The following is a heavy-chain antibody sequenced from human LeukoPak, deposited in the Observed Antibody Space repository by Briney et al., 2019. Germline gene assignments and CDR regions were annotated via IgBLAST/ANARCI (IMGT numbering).Heavy chain of an antibody. J-gene: IGHJ4*02. V-gene: IGHV4-59*01. D-gene: IGHD6-13*01. Sequence: SETLSLTCTVSGGSISSYYWSWIRQPPGKGLEWIGYIYYSGSTNYNPSLTSRVTISVDTSKNQFSLKLSSVTAADTAVYYFAGDVQGAPGIFDYWGQGTLVTVSS. CDR1: GGSISSYY. CDR2: IYYSGST. CDR3: AGDVQGAPGIFDY.